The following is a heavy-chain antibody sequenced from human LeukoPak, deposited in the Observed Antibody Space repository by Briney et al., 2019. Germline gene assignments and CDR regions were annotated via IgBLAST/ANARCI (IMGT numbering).Heavy chain of an antibody. CDR3: AKVDIGSTGYFDY. V-gene: IGHV3-9*01. CDR2: IGWNSVNI. J-gene: IGHJ4*02. Sequence: GGSLRLSCAVSGFTFDDYAMHWVRQVPGKGLEWVSGIGWNSVNIGYADSVKGRFTISRDNAKNSLYLQMNSLRAEDTALYYCAKVDIGSTGYFDYWGQGTLVTVSS. D-gene: IGHD2-2*01. CDR1: GFTFDDYA.